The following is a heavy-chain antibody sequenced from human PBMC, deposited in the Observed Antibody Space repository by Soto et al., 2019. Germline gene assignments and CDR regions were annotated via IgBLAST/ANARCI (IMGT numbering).Heavy chain of an antibody. J-gene: IGHJ4*02. D-gene: IGHD6-19*01. CDR1: GFTFSSYS. V-gene: IGHV3-21*01. CDR3: ARVRKQWDAHGLDY. Sequence: GGSLRLSCAASGFTFSSYSMNWVRQAPGKGLEWVSSISSSSSYIYYADSVKGRFTISRDNAKNSLYLQMNSLRAEDTAVYYCARVRKQWDAHGLDYWGQGTLVTVSS. CDR2: ISSSSSYI.